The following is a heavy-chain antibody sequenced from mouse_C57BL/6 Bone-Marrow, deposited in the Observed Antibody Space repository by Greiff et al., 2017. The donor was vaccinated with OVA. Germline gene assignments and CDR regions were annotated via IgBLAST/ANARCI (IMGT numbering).Heavy chain of an antibody. J-gene: IGHJ4*01. CDR2: ISYDGSN. CDR1: GYSITSGYY. CDR3: ARDQTHCYAMDY. V-gene: IGHV3-6*01. Sequence: DVQLQESGPGLVKPSQSLSLTCSVTGYSITSGYYWNWIRQFPGNKLEWMGYISYDGSNNYNPSLKNRISITRDTSKNQFFLKLNSVTTEDTATYYCARDQTHCYAMDYWGQGTSVTVSS.